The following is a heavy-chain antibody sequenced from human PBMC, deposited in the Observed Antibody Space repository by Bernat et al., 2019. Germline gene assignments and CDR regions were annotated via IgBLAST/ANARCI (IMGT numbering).Heavy chain of an antibody. V-gene: IGHV3-74*01. CDR1: GFTFSSYW. CDR3: ARVGMDYYYYYGMDV. CDR2: INSDGSST. Sequence: EVQLVESGGGLVQPGGSLRLSCAASGFTFSSYWMHWVRQAPGKGLVWVSRINSDGSSTSYADSVKGRFTISRDNAKNTLYLQMNSLRAEDTAVYYCARVGMDYYYYYGMDVWGQGTLVTVSS. J-gene: IGHJ6*02. D-gene: IGHD5-24*01.